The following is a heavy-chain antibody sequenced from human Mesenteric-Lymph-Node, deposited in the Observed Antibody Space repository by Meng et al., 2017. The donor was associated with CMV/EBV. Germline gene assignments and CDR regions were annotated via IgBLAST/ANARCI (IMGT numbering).Heavy chain of an antibody. CDR3: ARDKEDVGGYGMDV. Sequence: GGSLRLSCAASGFTFTDFAMDWVRQAPGKGLEWVSAILSDGRAYYADSVKGRFTISRDNAKNSLYLQMNSLRAEDTAVYYCARDKEDVGGYGMDVWGQGTTVTVSS. V-gene: IGHV3-69-1*01. CDR2: ILSDGRA. D-gene: IGHD1-26*01. CDR1: GFTFTDFA. J-gene: IGHJ6*02.